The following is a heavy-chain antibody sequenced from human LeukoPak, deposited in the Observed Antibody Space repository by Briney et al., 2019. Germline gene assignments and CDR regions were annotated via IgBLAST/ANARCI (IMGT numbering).Heavy chain of an antibody. CDR2: IYYSGNT. CDR1: GGSISSYY. CDR3: GAGRGELSAFAI. J-gene: IGHJ3*02. Sequence: PSETLSLTCTVSGGSISSYYWSWIRQPPGKGLEWIGYIYYSGNTKYNPSLQSRVTISVDTSKNQFSLKLNSVSAADTAVYYCGAGRGELSAFAIWGQGTMVTVSS. D-gene: IGHD3-10*01. V-gene: IGHV4-59*01.